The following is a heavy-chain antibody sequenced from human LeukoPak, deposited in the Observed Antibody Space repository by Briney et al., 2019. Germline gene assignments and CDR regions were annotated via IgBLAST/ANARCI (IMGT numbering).Heavy chain of an antibody. CDR2: IYHSGST. Sequence: SETLSLTCTVSGGSISYYYWSWIRQPPGEGLEWIGSIYHSGSTYYNPSLKSRVTISVDTSKNQFSLKLSSVTAADTAVYYCARHKGQRKRGQQRAPGAFDIWGQGTMVTVSS. CDR3: ARHKGQRKRGQQRAPGAFDI. V-gene: IGHV4-59*04. J-gene: IGHJ3*02. CDR1: GGSISYYY. D-gene: IGHD6-25*01.